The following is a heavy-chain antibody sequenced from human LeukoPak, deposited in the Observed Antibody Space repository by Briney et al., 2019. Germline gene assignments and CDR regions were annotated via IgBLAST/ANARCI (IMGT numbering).Heavy chain of an antibody. V-gene: IGHV3-7*05. Sequence: GEPLKIPCAASGFTFSNQWMIWVRQAPGKALGWVGNIKQDGSEKRYAGSVRGRFSISRDNAQTSLYLQMNSLRAEDTAVYYCARAADPWLQLTWGQGTLVTVSS. CDR3: ARAADPWLQLT. J-gene: IGHJ5*02. D-gene: IGHD5-24*01. CDR2: IKQDGSEK. CDR1: GFTFSNQW.